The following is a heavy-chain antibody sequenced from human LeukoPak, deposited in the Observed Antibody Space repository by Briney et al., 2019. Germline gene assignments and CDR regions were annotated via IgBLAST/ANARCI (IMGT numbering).Heavy chain of an antibody. Sequence: GASVKVSCKASGGTFSSYAISWVRQAPGQGLEWMGRIIPIFGTANYAQKFQGRVTITADKSTSTAYMELSSLRSEDTAVYYRARGRPYYYDSSGQFDYWGQGTLVTVSS. J-gene: IGHJ4*02. CDR3: ARGRPYYYDSSGQFDY. CDR2: IIPIFGTA. D-gene: IGHD3-22*01. CDR1: GGTFSSYA. V-gene: IGHV1-69*06.